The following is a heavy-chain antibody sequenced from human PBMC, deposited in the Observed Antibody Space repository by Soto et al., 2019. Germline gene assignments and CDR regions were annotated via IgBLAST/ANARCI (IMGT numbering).Heavy chain of an antibody. J-gene: IGHJ6*02. D-gene: IGHD5-12*01. CDR3: ASQGNSGYGHFYDYGMDV. CDR2: ISSSSSYI. CDR1: GFTFSSYS. Sequence: GGSLRLSCAASGFTFSSYSMNWVRQAPGKGLEWVSSISSSSSYIYYADSVKGRFTISRDNAKNSLYLQMNSLRAEDTAVYYCASQGNSGYGHFYDYGMDVWGQGTTVTVSS. V-gene: IGHV3-21*01.